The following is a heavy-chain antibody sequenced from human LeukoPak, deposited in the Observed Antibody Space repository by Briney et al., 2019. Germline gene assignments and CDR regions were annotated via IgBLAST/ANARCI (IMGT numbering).Heavy chain of an antibody. J-gene: IGHJ3*02. CDR3: ARDPVSRAQGAFDI. CDR2: MNPNSGNT. V-gene: IGHV1-8*02. D-gene: IGHD1-14*01. Sequence: ASVKVSCKASGYTFTSYGISWVRQAPGQGLEWMGWMNPNSGNTGYAQKFQGRVTMTRNTSISTAYMELSSLRSEDTAVYYCARDPVSRAQGAFDIWGQGTMVTVSS. CDR1: GYTFTSYG.